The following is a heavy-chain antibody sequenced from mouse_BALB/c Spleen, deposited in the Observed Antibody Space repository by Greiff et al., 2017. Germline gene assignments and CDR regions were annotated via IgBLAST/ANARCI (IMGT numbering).Heavy chain of an antibody. D-gene: IGHD3-2*02. CDR3: ARSGLYWYFDV. J-gene: IGHJ1*01. CDR1: GYTFTSYV. Sequence: LVESGPELVKPGASVKMSCKASGYTFTSYVMHWVKQKPGQGLEWIGYINPYNDGTKYNEKFKGKATLTSDKSSSTAYMELSSLTSEDSAVYYCARSGLYWYFDVWGAGTTVTVSS. CDR2: INPYNDGT. V-gene: IGHV1-14*01.